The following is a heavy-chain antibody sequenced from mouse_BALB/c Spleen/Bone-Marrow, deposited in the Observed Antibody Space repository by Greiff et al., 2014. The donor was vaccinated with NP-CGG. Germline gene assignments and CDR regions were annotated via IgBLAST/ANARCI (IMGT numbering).Heavy chain of an antibody. CDR2: ISDGGTYT. V-gene: IGHV5-4*02. CDR3: TRSGKRYGAMDY. CDR1: GFTFSDYY. Sequence: EVQGVESGGGLVKPGGSLKLSCAASGFTFSDYYMYWVRQTPEKRLEWVGTISDGGTYTFYPDSVKGRFTISRDNAKNNLYLQMSSLQSEDTAMYYCTRSGKRYGAMDYWGQGTSVTVSS. D-gene: IGHD2-10*02. J-gene: IGHJ4*01.